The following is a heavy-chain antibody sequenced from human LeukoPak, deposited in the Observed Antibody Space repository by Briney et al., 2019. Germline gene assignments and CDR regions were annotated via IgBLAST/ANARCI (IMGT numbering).Heavy chain of an antibody. CDR1: GFTFSSYE. Sequence: GGSLRLSCAASGFTFSSYEMNWVRQAPGKGLEWVSYISSSGSTIYYADSVKGRFTLSRDNSKNILFLQMDSLRAEDTAVYFCAREDYGASGSSLGNLDYWGQGTLVTVSS. D-gene: IGHD4/OR15-4a*01. CDR3: AREDYGASGSSLGNLDY. J-gene: IGHJ4*02. V-gene: IGHV3-48*03. CDR2: ISSSGSTI.